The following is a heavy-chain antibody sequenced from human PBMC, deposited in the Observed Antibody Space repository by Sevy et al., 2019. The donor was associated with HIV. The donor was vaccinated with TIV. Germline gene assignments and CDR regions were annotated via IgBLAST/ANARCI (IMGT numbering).Heavy chain of an antibody. V-gene: IGHV5-51*01. CDR1: GYSFTSYW. CDR3: ARSVRQQLVPGDAFDI. CDR2: IYPGDSDT. Sequence: GESLKISCKGSGYSFTSYWIGWVRQMPGKGLEWMGIIYPGDSDTIYSPSFQGQVTISADKSISTAYLQWSSLKASDTAMYYSARSVRQQLVPGDAFDIWGQGTMVTVSS. D-gene: IGHD6-13*01. J-gene: IGHJ3*02.